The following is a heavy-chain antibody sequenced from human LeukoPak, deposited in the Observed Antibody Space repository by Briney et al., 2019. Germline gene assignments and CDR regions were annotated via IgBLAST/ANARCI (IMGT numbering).Heavy chain of an antibody. D-gene: IGHD6-13*01. Sequence: GGSLRLSCAASGFTVSSNYMSWVRQAPGKGLEWVSVIYSGGSTYYADSVKGRFTTSRDNSKNTLYLQMNSLRAEDTAVYYCARGAYSSSWYSGNYFDYWGQGTLVTVSS. CDR1: GFTVSSNY. J-gene: IGHJ4*02. V-gene: IGHV3-53*01. CDR3: ARGAYSSSWYSGNYFDY. CDR2: IYSGGST.